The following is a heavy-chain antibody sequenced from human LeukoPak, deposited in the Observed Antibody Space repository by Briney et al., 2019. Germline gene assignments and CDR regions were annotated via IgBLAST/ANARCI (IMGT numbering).Heavy chain of an antibody. V-gene: IGHV1-8*01. CDR2: MNPNSDNT. CDR3: AMLAAAGLTFDY. CDR1: GYTFTSYD. Sequence: ASVKVSCKASGYTFTSYDINWVRQATGQGLEWMGWMNPNSDNTGYAQKFQGRVTMTRNTSISTAYMELSSLRSEDTAVYYCAMLAAAGLTFDYWGQGTLVTVSS. D-gene: IGHD6-13*01. J-gene: IGHJ4*02.